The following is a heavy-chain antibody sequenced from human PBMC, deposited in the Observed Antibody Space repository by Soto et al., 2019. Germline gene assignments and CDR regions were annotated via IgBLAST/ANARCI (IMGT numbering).Heavy chain of an antibody. Sequence: QVQLVESGGGVVQPGRSLRLSCAASGFTFTNYGMHWVRQAPGKGLEWMATISYDGSNQYYTDSVKGRFTISRDNSKNTLYLQMNSLRSEDTAVYYCAKDLRGPFDYWGQGTLVTVSS. CDR3: AKDLRGPFDY. CDR2: ISYDGSNQ. V-gene: IGHV3-30*18. D-gene: IGHD3-16*01. CDR1: GFTFTNYG. J-gene: IGHJ4*02.